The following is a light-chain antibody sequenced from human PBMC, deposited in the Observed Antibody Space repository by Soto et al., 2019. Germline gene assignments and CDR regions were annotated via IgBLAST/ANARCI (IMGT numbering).Light chain of an antibody. Sequence: EIVVTQSPATLSVSPGERATLSCRASKSVSSNVAWYQQKPGQAPRLLIYGASTRATGVPARFSGSGSGTEFTLTISSLQSEDFAVYYCQHYNNWPPYTFGQGTKLEIK. V-gene: IGKV3-15*01. J-gene: IGKJ2*01. CDR2: GAS. CDR1: KSVSSN. CDR3: QHYNNWPPYT.